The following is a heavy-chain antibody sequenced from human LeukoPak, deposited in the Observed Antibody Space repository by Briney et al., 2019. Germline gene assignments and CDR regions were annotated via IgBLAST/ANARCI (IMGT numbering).Heavy chain of an antibody. J-gene: IGHJ3*02. CDR2: IIPIFGTA. D-gene: IGHD4-17*01. CDR1: GGTFSSYA. CDR3: ARDLSFDYGDYASAFDI. V-gene: IGHV1-69*05. Sequence: GSSVKVSCKASGGTFSSYAISWVRQAPGQGLKWMGRIIPIFGTANYAQKFQGRVTITTDESTSTAYMELSSLRSEDTAVYYCARDLSFDYGDYASAFDIWGQGTMVTVSS.